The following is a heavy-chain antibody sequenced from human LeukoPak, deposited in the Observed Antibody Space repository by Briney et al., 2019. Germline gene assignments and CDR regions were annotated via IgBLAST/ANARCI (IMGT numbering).Heavy chain of an antibody. D-gene: IGHD3-16*01. CDR3: ARGTRIMITFGGAKGIAFDI. V-gene: IGHV4-4*07. J-gene: IGHJ3*02. CDR2: IYTSGST. CDR1: GGSISSYY. Sequence: SETLSLTCTVSGGSISSYYWRWIRQPAGKGLEWIGRIYTSGSTNYNPSLKSRVTMSVDTSKNQFSLRLSSVTAADTAVYHCARGTRIMITFGGAKGIAFDIWGQGTMVTVSS.